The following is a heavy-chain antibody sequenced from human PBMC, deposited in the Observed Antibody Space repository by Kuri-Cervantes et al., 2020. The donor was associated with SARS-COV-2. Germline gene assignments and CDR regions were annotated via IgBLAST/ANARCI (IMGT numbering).Heavy chain of an antibody. D-gene: IGHD1-26*01. CDR2: ISSSSSTI. CDR3: ARQYSESYGDTFDI. CDR1: GFTFSSYS. Sequence: GGSLRLSCAASGFTFSSYSMNWVRQAPGKGLEWVSYISSSSSTIYYADSVKGRFTISRDNPKNTLHLQMNSLRPEDTALYYCARQYSESYGDTFDIWGQGTMVTVSS. V-gene: IGHV3-48*01. J-gene: IGHJ3*02.